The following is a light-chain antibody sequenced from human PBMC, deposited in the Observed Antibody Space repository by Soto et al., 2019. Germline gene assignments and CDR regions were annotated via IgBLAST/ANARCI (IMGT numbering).Light chain of an antibody. CDR1: QSVRSN. V-gene: IGKV3-15*01. CDR2: GAX. J-gene: IGKJ1*01. CDR3: QKYKNCPPCT. Sequence: ETGISQSQATMYVLPGDRATLSCRASQSVRSNFSWCQQKPGQATRLLXXGAXTRATAIAARFSGSGSGTESTLIISIMLTEEFVLDDGQKYKNCPPCTFCQGANVDI.